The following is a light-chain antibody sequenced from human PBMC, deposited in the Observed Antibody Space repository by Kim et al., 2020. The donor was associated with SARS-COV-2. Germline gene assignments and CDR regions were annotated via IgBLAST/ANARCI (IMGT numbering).Light chain of an antibody. V-gene: IGLV2-11*01. J-gene: IGLJ3*02. CDR3: QSYDSSLSGWV. Sequence: QSALTQPRSVSGSPGQSVTISCTGTSSDVGGYNYVSWYQQHPGKAPKLMVYDVSKRPSGVPDRFSGSKSGNTASLAITGLQAEDEADYYCQSYDSSLSGWVFGGGTQLTVL. CDR2: DVS. CDR1: SSDVGGYNY.